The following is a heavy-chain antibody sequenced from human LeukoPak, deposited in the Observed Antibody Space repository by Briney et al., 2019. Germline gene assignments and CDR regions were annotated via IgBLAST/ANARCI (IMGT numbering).Heavy chain of an antibody. J-gene: IGHJ4*02. CDR1: GGSFSGYY. Sequence: SETLSLTCAVYGGSFSGYYWSWIRQRPGKGLEWIGEINHSGSTNYNPSLKSRVTISVDTSKNQFSLKLSSVTAADTAVYYCARQFREGIWSGYYTRLDYWGQGTLVTVSS. D-gene: IGHD3-3*01. CDR2: INHSGST. CDR3: ARQFREGIWSGYYTRLDY. V-gene: IGHV4-34*01.